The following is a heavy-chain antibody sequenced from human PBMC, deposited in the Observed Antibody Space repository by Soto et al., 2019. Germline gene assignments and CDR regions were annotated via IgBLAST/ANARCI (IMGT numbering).Heavy chain of an antibody. Sequence: ASVKVSCKASGYTFTSYGISWVRQAPGQGLEWMGWISAYNGNTNYAQKLQGRVTMTTDTSTRTAYMDLGSLTSDDTAVYYCAMVDNYVTPTPQDVWGQGTTVTVSS. V-gene: IGHV1-18*01. CDR2: ISAYNGNT. CDR3: AMVDNYVTPTPQDV. D-gene: IGHD3-16*01. CDR1: GYTFTSYG. J-gene: IGHJ6*02.